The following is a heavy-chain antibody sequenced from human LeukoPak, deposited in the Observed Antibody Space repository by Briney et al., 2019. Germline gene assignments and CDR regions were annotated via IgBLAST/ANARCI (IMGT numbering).Heavy chain of an antibody. CDR2: IKEDGYGK. CDR3: VRENNYNDYS. J-gene: IGHJ5*02. CDR1: GFTFRRST. V-gene: IGHV3-7*01. D-gene: IGHD1-20*01. Sequence: PGGSLRLSCAASGFTFRRSTMAWVRQAPGKGLGWLANIKEDGYGKHYADSVKSRFTISRDNAQKPLYLQMNDLRVDDTAVYYCVRENNYNDYSWGQGTLVTVSS.